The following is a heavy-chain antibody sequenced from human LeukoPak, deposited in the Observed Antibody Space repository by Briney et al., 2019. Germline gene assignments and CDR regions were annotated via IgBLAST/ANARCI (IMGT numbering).Heavy chain of an antibody. CDR2: IIPILGIA. CDR3: ARARRGFFGAFDI. V-gene: IGHV1-69*04. Sequence: SVKVSCKASGGTFSSYAISWVRQAPGQGLEWMGRIIPILGIANYAQKFQGRVTITADESTSTAYMELSSLRSEDTAVYYCARARRGFFGAFDIWGQGTMVTVSS. CDR1: GGTFSSYA. J-gene: IGHJ3*02. D-gene: IGHD3-3*01.